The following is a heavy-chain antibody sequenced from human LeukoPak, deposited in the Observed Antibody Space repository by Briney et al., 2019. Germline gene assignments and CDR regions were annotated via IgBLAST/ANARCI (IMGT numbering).Heavy chain of an antibody. J-gene: IGHJ4*02. Sequence: LGGSLRLSCAASGFTFSSYAMSWVRRAPGKGLEWVSAISGSGGSTYYADSVKGRFTISRDNSKNTLYLQMNSLRAEDTAVYYCAKASTLAGPTWFDYWGQGTLVTVSS. CDR2: ISGSGGST. CDR1: GFTFSSYA. D-gene: IGHD6-19*01. CDR3: AKASTLAGPTWFDY. V-gene: IGHV3-23*01.